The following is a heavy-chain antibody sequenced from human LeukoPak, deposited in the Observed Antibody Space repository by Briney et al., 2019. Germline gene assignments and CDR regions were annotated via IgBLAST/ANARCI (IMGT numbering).Heavy chain of an antibody. CDR3: AKDRGIAANNFDY. Sequence: PGGSLRLSCAASGFSFSSYGMHWVRQAPGRGLEWVAIISYDGSKNSYADSVKGRFTISRDNSKNTLSLQMNSLRTEDTALYYCAKDRGIAANNFDYWGQGTLVTVSS. J-gene: IGHJ4*02. CDR2: ISYDGSKN. V-gene: IGHV3-30*18. D-gene: IGHD6-13*01. CDR1: GFSFSSYG.